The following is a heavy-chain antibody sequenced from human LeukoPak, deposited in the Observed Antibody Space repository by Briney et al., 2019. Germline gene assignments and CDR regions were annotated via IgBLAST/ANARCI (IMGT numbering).Heavy chain of an antibody. CDR1: GYTLTELS. CDR2: FDPEDGET. J-gene: IGHJ4*02. Sequence: GASVKVSCKVSGYTLTELSMHWVRQAPGKGLEWMGGFDPEDGETIYAQKFQGRVTMTEDTSTDTAYMELSSLRSEDTAVYYCATLNSSPVSSGRRGGFDYWGQGTLVTVSS. V-gene: IGHV1-24*01. CDR3: ATLNSSPVSSGRRGGFDY. D-gene: IGHD6-19*01.